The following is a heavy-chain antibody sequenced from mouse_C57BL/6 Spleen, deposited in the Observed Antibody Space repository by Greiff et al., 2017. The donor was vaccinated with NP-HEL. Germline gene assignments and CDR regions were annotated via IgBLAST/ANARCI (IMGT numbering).Heavy chain of an antibody. V-gene: IGHV1-53*01. J-gene: IGHJ2*01. CDR1: GYTFTSYW. CDR2: INPSNGGT. Sequence: QVQLKQSGTELVKPGASVKLSCKASGYTFTSYWMHWVKQRPGQGLEWIGNINPSNGGTNYNEKFKSKATLTVDKSSSTAYMQLSSLTSEDSAVYYCANPLYHGGFVDYWGQGTTLTVSS. D-gene: IGHD1-1*01. CDR3: ANPLYHGGFVDY.